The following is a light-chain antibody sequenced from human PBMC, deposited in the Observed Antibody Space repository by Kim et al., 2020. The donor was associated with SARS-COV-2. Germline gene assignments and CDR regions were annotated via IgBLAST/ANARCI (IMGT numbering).Light chain of an antibody. Sequence: SVSPGQTASITCSGDKLGDKYACWYQQKPGQSPVSVIYQDNKRPSGIPERFSGSNSGNTATLTISGTQAMDEADYYCQTWDSSTVIFGGGTQLTVL. CDR3: QTWDSSTVI. CDR1: KLGDKY. V-gene: IGLV3-1*01. CDR2: QDN. J-gene: IGLJ2*01.